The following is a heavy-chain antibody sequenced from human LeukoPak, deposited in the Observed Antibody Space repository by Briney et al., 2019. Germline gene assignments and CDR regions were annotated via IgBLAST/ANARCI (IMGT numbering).Heavy chain of an antibody. D-gene: IGHD5-18*01. CDR1: GYSISSGYY. CDR2: IYHSGST. Sequence: SETLSLTCTVSGYSISSGYYWGWIRQPPGQGLEWIGSIYHSGSTYYNPSLKSRVTISVDTSKNQFSLKLSSVTAADTAVYYCASDGGRGYSQGPYYMDVWGKGTTVTVSS. V-gene: IGHV4-38-2*02. J-gene: IGHJ6*03. CDR3: ASDGGRGYSQGPYYMDV.